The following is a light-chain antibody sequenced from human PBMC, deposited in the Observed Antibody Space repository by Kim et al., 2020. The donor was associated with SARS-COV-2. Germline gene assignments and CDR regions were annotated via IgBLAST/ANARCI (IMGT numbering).Light chain of an antibody. CDR1: QSVSSH. Sequence: SPGERATLSCGASQSVSSHLAWYQQRPGQPPRLLIYGASTRATGIPARFSGSGSGTEFTLTISSLQSEDFAIYFCQQYSDWPPGDTFGQGTKLEI. CDR3: QQYSDWPPGDT. J-gene: IGKJ2*01. V-gene: IGKV3-15*01. CDR2: GAS.